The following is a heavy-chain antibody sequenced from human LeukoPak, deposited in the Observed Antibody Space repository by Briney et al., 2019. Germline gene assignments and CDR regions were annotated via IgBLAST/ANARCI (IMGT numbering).Heavy chain of an antibody. CDR3: ARESSGGYYFDVFDI. CDR2: IKQDGSEK. Sequence: GGSLRLSCAASEFTFSSYWMSWVRQAPGKGLEWVANIKQDGSEKYYVDSVKGRFTISRDNAKNSLYLQMNSLRAEDTAVYYCARESSGGYYFDVFDIWGQGTMVTVSS. CDR1: EFTFSSYW. D-gene: IGHD3-22*01. V-gene: IGHV3-7*01. J-gene: IGHJ3*02.